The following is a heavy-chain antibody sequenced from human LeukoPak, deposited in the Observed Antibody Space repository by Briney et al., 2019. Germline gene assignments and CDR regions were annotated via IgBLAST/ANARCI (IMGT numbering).Heavy chain of an antibody. D-gene: IGHD5-18*01. CDR1: GFTFSSYS. V-gene: IGHV3-21*01. J-gene: IGHJ4*02. CDR2: ISSSSSYI. CDR3: ARETWIQLWPTSFDY. Sequence: GGSLRLSCAASGFTFSSYSMNWVRQAPGKGLEWVSSISSSSSYIYYADSVKGRFTISRDNAKNSLHLQMNSLRAEDTAVYYCARETWIQLWPTSFDYWGQGTLVTVSS.